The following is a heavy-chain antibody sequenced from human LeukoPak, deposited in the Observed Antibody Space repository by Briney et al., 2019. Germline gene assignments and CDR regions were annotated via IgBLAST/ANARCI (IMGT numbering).Heavy chain of an antibody. V-gene: IGHV1-24*01. CDR3: ATGLADSDYINNYYYYGMDV. J-gene: IGHJ6*02. Sequence: ASVNLSCKVSGYTLTELSMHWVRQAPGKGLEWVGGFDPEDGETIYAQKFQGRVTMTEDTSTDTAYMELSSLRSEDTAVYYCATGLADSDYINNYYYYGMDVWGQGTTVTVSS. D-gene: IGHD4-11*01. CDR1: GYTLTELS. CDR2: FDPEDGET.